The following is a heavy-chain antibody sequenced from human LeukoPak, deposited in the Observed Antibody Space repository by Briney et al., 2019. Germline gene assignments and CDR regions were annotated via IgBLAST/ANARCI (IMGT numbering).Heavy chain of an antibody. CDR2: ISGSGGST. Sequence: PGGSLRLSCAASGFTFGNFVMSWVRQAPGKGLEWVSAISGSGGSTYYADSVKGRFTISRDNSKNTLYLQMNSLRAEDTAVYYCAKGSVDIVHDYWGQGTLVTVSS. CDR1: GFTFGNFV. CDR3: AKGSVDIVHDY. J-gene: IGHJ4*02. D-gene: IGHD5-12*01. V-gene: IGHV3-23*01.